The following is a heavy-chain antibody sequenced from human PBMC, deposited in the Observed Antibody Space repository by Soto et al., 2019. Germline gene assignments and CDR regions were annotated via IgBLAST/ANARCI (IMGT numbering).Heavy chain of an antibody. D-gene: IGHD1-26*01. CDR1: GYTFTSYA. Sequence: QVQLVQSGAEVKKPGASVKVSCKASGYTFTSYAMHWVRQAPGQRLEWMGWINAGNGNTKYSQKFQGRVTITRDTSASTAYMELSSLRSEDTAVYYCARGGSLSWDFDLWGRGTLVTVSS. CDR3: ARGGSLSWDFDL. CDR2: INAGNGNT. J-gene: IGHJ2*01. V-gene: IGHV1-3*01.